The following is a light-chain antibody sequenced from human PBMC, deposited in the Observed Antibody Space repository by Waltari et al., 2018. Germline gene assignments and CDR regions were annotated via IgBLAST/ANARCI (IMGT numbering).Light chain of an antibody. J-gene: IGKJ2*01. CDR3: MQGTHWPYT. Sequence: DVVMTQSPLSLPVTLGQPASISCRSSQSLVFSNGNTYLNWFQQRPGQSPRRIIYEVSNRDSGVPDRFSGSGSGPDFTLKISRVEAEDVGLYFCMQGTHWPYTFGQGTKLEIK. CDR1: QSLVFSNGNTY. V-gene: IGKV2-30*01. CDR2: EVS.